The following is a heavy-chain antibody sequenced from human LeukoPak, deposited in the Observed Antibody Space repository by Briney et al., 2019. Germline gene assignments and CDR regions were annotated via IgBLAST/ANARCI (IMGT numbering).Heavy chain of an antibody. CDR3: ARDGLLRFFDY. D-gene: IGHD3-3*01. CDR2: IYHSGST. J-gene: IGHJ4*02. V-gene: IGHV4-30-2*01. CDR1: GGSISSGGYY. Sequence: SETLSLTCTVSGGSISSGGYYWSWIRQPPGKGLEWIGYIYHSGSTYYNPSLKSRVTISVDRSKNQFSLKLSSVTAADTAVYYCARDGLLRFFDYWGQGTRVTVSS.